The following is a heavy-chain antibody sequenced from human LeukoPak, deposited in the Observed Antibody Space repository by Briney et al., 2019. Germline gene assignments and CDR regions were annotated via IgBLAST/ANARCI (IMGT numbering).Heavy chain of an antibody. CDR3: ARDPVDFLFDY. CDR2: ISSSGSTI. Sequence: GGSLRLSCAAFGFTFSSYEMNWVRQAPGKGLEWVSYISSSGSTIYYADSVKGRFTISRDNAKNSLYLQMNSLRAEDTAVYYCARDPVDFLFDYWGQGTLVTVSS. D-gene: IGHD5-12*01. J-gene: IGHJ4*02. CDR1: GFTFSSYE. V-gene: IGHV3-48*03.